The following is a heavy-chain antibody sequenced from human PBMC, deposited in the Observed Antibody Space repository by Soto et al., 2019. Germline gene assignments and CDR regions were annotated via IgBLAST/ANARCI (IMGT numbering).Heavy chain of an antibody. V-gene: IGHV3-33*01. CDR2: LWSNGITR. D-gene: IGHD2-8*02. CDR1: GFSLSRYG. Sequence: GVSLRLSCTASGFSLSRYGLHWIRQAPGRGLEWVAGLWSNGITRSYADSVKGRFTISRDTSENMLYLQMNSLGAEDTAVYYCARDLLYWAILMDNWGQGTRVTVSA. J-gene: IGHJ4*02. CDR3: ARDLLYWAILMDN.